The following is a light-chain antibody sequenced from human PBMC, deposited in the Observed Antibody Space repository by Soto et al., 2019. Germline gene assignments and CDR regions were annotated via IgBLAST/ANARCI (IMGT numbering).Light chain of an antibody. CDR1: NSNIGGNT. V-gene: IGLV1-44*01. CDR2: SDN. Sequence: QSVLTQPPSASGAPGLRVTISCSGSNSNIGGNTVSWYQQVPGAAPKLLIRSDNQRPSGIPGRFSGSRSGASASLAITGLQSEDEGYYYCAAWDDTVSGPVLGGGTQLTVL. J-gene: IGLJ2*01. CDR3: AAWDDTVSGPV.